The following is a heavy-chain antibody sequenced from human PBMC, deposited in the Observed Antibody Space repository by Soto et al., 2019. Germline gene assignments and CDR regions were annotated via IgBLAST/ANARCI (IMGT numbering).Heavy chain of an antibody. CDR2: IYHTGST. D-gene: IGHD3-3*01. V-gene: IGHV4-30-2*01. Sequence: LSLTCTVSGGSLSSSGFSWSWIRQPPGKGLEWIGYIYHTGSTYYSPSLKSRLTMSVDTSKNQFSLKLTSVTAADTAVYYCARRDDFWSGYSIDYWGLGTLVTVSA. CDR3: ARRDDFWSGYSIDY. J-gene: IGHJ4*02. CDR1: GGSLSSSGFS.